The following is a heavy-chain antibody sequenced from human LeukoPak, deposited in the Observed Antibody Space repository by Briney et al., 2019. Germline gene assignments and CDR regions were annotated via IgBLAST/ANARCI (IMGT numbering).Heavy chain of an antibody. Sequence: GGSLRLSCAASGISFSGAWMAWVRHPPGKGLEWVGRIKSKTYGETADYIAPVKGRFTISRDDSKNTLYLQMNSLKTEDTAVYYCTTDFGDYGARWGQGTLVTVSS. CDR2: IKSKTYGETA. D-gene: IGHD4-17*01. V-gene: IGHV3-15*01. CDR1: GISFSGAW. CDR3: TTDFGDYGAR. J-gene: IGHJ4*02.